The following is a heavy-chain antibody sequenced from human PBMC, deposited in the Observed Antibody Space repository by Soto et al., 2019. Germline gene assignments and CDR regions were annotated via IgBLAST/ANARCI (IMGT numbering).Heavy chain of an antibody. V-gene: IGHV4-30-4*01. D-gene: IGHD3-10*01. CDR3: ARLDGSGSSPPYYFDY. Sequence: QVQLQESGPGLVKPSQTLSLTCTVSGGSISSGDYYWSWIRQPPGKGLEWIGYIYYSGSTYYNPSLKSRVTISVDKSKNQFSLKLSSVTAADTAVYYCARLDGSGSSPPYYFDYWGQGTLVTVSS. CDR2: IYYSGST. J-gene: IGHJ4*02. CDR1: GGSISSGDYY.